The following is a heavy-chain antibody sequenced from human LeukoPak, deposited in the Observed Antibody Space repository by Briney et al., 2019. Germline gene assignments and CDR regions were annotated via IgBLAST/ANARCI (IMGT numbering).Heavy chain of an antibody. V-gene: IGHV4-30-2*01. J-gene: IGHJ4*02. CDR3: AQFGVVAKIWSNFDY. CDR2: IYHSGST. Sequence: SQTLSLTCTVSGGSISSGGYYWSWIRQPPGKGLKWIGYIYHSGSTYYNPSLKSRVTISVDRSKNQFSLKLSSVTAADTAVYYCAQFGVVAKIWSNFDYWGQGTLVTVSS. D-gene: IGHD3-3*01. CDR1: GGSISSGGYY.